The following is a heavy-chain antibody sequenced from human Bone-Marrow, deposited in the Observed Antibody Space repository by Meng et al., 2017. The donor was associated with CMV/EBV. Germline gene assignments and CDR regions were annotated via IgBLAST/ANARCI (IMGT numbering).Heavy chain of an antibody. D-gene: IGHD3-10*01. CDR1: GFTVSSSY. CDR2: IYSAGTT. J-gene: IGHJ4*02. V-gene: IGHV3-53*01. Sequence: GESLKISCAASGFTVSSSYLSWVRQAPGKGLEWVSVIYSAGTTHYADSVKGRFTISRDHSKNTMYLQMNSLRAEDTAVYYCARRLYGSGTLDYWGQGTLVTGSS. CDR3: ARRLYGSGTLDY.